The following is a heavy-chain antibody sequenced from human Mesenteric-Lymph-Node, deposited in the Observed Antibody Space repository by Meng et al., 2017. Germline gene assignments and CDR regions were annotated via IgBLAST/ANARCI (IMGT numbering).Heavy chain of an antibody. CDR2: IRYDGSNI. CDR3: ARDGLWSSGSQRAYGMDV. Sequence: GGSLRLSCAASGFTFSRYAMHWVRQAPGKGLEWVAVIRYDGSNIYYADSVKGRFTISRDNAKNSLYLQMNSLRAEDTAVYYCARDGLWSSGSQRAYGMDVWGQGTTVTVSS. CDR1: GFTFSRYA. V-gene: IGHV3-33*01. D-gene: IGHD3-10*01. J-gene: IGHJ6*02.